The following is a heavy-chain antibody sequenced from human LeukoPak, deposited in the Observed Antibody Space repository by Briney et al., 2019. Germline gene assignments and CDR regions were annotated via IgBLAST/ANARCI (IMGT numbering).Heavy chain of an antibody. CDR1: GGSISSGDYY. J-gene: IGHJ6*02. CDR2: IYYSGST. Sequence: PSQTLSLTCTVSGGSISSGDYYWSWIRQPPGKGLEWIGYIYYSGSTYYNPSLKSRVTISVDTSKNQFSLKLSSVTAADTAVYYCARQKATYYYYGMDVWGQGTTVTVSS. V-gene: IGHV4-30-4*01. CDR3: ARQKATYYYYGMDV.